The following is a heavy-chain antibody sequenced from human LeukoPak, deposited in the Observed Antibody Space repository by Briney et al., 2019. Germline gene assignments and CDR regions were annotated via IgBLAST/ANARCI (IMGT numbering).Heavy chain of an antibody. CDR1: GFSIGSYA. D-gene: IGHD3-10*01. Sequence: GGSLRLSCAASGFSIGSYAMSWVRQLPRKGLERVSTVTGTGGGTYYADSVKGRFTISRDNSKNTLSLQMNSLRAEDTALYYCAIDWGYASGTYYTSWGRGALVTVSS. J-gene: IGHJ5*02. CDR2: VTGTGGGT. CDR3: AIDWGYASGTYYTS. V-gene: IGHV3-23*01.